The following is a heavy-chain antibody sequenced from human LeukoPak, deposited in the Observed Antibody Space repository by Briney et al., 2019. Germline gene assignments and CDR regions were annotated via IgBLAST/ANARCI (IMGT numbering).Heavy chain of an antibody. D-gene: IGHD2-15*01. J-gene: IGHJ3*02. CDR2: ISGSGGST. Sequence: GGSLRLSCAASGFTFSSFAMSWVRQAPGKGLEWVSTISGSGGSTYYADSVKGRFTISRDNSKNTLYLQMNSLRAEDTALYYCAKEKVVDLIRAFHIWGQGTMVTVS. V-gene: IGHV3-23*01. CDR1: GFTFSSFA. CDR3: AKEKVVDLIRAFHI.